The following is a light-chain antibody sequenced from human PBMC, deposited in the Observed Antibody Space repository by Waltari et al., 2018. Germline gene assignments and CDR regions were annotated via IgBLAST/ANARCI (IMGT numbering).Light chain of an antibody. Sequence: EIVLTQSPATLSLSPGERATLSCRASQSVSSYLAWYQQKPGQAPRLLIYDASNRATGIQARFSGSGYGTDFTLTISSLEPEDFAVYYCQQRSNWSLTFGGGTKVEIK. V-gene: IGKV3-11*01. CDR2: DAS. J-gene: IGKJ4*01. CDR1: QSVSSY. CDR3: QQRSNWSLT.